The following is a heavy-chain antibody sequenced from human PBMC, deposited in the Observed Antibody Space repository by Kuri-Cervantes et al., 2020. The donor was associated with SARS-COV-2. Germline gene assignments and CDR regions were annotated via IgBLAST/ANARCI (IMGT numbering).Heavy chain of an antibody. J-gene: IGHJ5*02. Sequence: SVKVSCKASGGTFSSYSVNWVRQATGQGLEWMGRIIPTFDTTTYAQKFQGRVIFTADESSSTAYMEVNSLTSEDTAVYFCARSQGYCTANSCSWNWFDPWGQGTQVTVSS. CDR1: GGTFSSYS. CDR2: IIPTFDTT. D-gene: IGHD2-8*02. CDR3: ARSQGYCTANSCSWNWFDP. V-gene: IGHV1-69*13.